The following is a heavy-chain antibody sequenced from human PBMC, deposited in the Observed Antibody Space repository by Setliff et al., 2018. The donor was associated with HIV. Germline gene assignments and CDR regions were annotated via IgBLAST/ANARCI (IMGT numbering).Heavy chain of an antibody. Sequence: GGSLRLSCAASGFTFSSYSMNWVRQAPGKGLEWVSYISSSSSTIYYADSVKGRFTISRDNAKNSLYLQMNSLRAEDTAVYYCARDHVSDFDYWGQGTLVTVSS. CDR3: ARDHVSDFDY. D-gene: IGHD2-8*01. V-gene: IGHV3-48*04. J-gene: IGHJ4*02. CDR2: ISSSSSTI. CDR1: GFTFSSYS.